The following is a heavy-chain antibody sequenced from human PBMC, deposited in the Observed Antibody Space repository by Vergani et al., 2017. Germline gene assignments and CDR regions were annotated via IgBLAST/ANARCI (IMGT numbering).Heavy chain of an antibody. CDR1: FDSIRNLY. D-gene: IGHD3-3*01. V-gene: IGHV4-59*11. Sequence: QVQLQESGPGLVKSSETLSLTCSVSFDSIRNLYCNWIRQPPGKGLEWIGSIHYSENTNYNPSLKTRVTISVDTSKNQFSLTLTSVTAADTAVYYCARASEVDFWSGYHTGYYYMDVWGKGTTVTVSS. CDR2: IHYSENT. J-gene: IGHJ6*03. CDR3: ARASEVDFWSGYHTGYYYMDV.